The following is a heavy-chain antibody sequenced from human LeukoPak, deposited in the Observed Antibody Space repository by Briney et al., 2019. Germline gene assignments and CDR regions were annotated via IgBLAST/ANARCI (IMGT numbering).Heavy chain of an antibody. CDR1: GFTFIGYD. CDR2: ISSDSGTI. CDR3: ARISNYHFDY. J-gene: IGHJ4*02. D-gene: IGHD4/OR15-4a*01. V-gene: IGHV3-48*01. Sequence: GGSLRLSCAASGFTFIGYDMGWVRQAPGKGLEWISYISSDSGTIYHADSVKGQFTISRDNAKNSLYLQLNSLRGEDTAVYYCARISNYHFDYWGQGTLVTVSS.